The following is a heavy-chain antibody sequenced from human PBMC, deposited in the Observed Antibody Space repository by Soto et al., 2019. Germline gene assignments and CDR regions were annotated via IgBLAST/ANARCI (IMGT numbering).Heavy chain of an antibody. D-gene: IGHD6-13*01. J-gene: IGHJ4*02. Sequence: GASVKVSCKASGYTFTGYYMHWVRQAPGQGLERMGWINPNSGGTNYAQKFQGRVTMTRDTSISTAYMELSRLRSDDTAVYYCASFSLAAAGGLDYWGQGTLVTVSS. CDR1: GYTFTGYY. CDR3: ASFSLAAAGGLDY. V-gene: IGHV1-2*02. CDR2: INPNSGGT.